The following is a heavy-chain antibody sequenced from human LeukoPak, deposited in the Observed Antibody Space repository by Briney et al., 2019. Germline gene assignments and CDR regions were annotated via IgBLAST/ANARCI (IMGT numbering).Heavy chain of an antibody. J-gene: IGHJ3*02. D-gene: IGHD3-22*01. V-gene: IGHV4-31*03. Sequence: SSQTQSLTCTVSGGSISIGGYYWSWIRQHPGKGLEWIGYIYYSGSTYYNPSLKSRVTISVDTSKNQFSLKLSSVTAADTAVYYCAGTNYYDSSDAFDIWGQGTMVTVSS. CDR1: GGSISIGGYY. CDR2: IYYSGST. CDR3: AGTNYYDSSDAFDI.